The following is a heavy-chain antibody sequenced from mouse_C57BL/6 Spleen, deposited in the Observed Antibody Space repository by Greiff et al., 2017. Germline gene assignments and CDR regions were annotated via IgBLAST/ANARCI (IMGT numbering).Heavy chain of an antibody. J-gene: IGHJ2*01. CDR1: GFTFSSYT. Sequence: EVQLVESGGGLVKPGGSLKLSCAASGFTFSSYTMSWVRQTPEKRLEWVATISGGGGNTYYPDSVKGRFPISRDNAKNTLYLQMSSLRSEDTALYYCARLGDYFDYWGQGTTLTVSS. CDR3: ARLGDYFDY. V-gene: IGHV5-9*01. CDR2: ISGGGGNT.